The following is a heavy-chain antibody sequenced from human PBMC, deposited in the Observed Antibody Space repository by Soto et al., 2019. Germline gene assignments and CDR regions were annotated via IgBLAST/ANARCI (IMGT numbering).Heavy chain of an antibody. J-gene: IGHJ5*02. CDR1: SGSISSGDYY. V-gene: IGHV4-31*03. D-gene: IGHD3-22*01. CDR3: ARRDRSGFSYWLDT. Sequence: ASETLSLTCTVSSGSISSGDYYWSWIRQHPGKGLEWIGTIYFSGTTYYNPSLKSRVTISVDTSKSQFSLKLSSVTAADTAVYYCARRDRSGFSYWLDTWGQGTLVTVSS. CDR2: IYFSGTT.